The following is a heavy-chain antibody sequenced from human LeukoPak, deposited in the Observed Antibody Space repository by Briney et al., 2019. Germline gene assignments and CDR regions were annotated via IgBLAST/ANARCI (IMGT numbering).Heavy chain of an antibody. CDR1: GFTFSSYA. CDR2: ISGSGGST. D-gene: IGHD1-26*01. CDR3: AKDDSSYDYFDY. Sequence: GGSLRLSCAASGFTFSSYAMGWVRQAPGKGLEWVSAISGSGGSTYYADSVKGRFTISRDNSKNTLYLQMNSLRAEDTAVYYCAKDDSSYDYFDYWGQGTLVTVSS. V-gene: IGHV3-23*01. J-gene: IGHJ4*02.